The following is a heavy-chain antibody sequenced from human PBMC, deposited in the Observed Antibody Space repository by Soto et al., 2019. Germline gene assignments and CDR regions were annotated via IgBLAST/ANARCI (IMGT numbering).Heavy chain of an antibody. V-gene: IGHV3-23*01. CDR1: GFTFSSYA. J-gene: IGHJ6*02. CDR3: ARDLRQQLDYYYGMDV. Sequence: EVQLLESGGGLVQPGGSLRLSCAASGFTFSSYAMSWVRQASGKGLEWVSAISGSGGSTYYADSVKGRFTISRDNSKNTLYLQMNSLRAEDTAVYYCARDLRQQLDYYYGMDVWGQGTTVTVSS. CDR2: ISGSGGST. D-gene: IGHD6-13*01.